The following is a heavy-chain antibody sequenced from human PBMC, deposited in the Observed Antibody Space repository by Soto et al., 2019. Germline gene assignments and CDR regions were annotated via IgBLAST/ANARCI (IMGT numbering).Heavy chain of an antibody. J-gene: IGHJ5*02. Sequence: EEQLLESGGSLVQPGGSLRLSCAASGFTFSSYAMSWVRQAPGKGLEWVSAISGSGGSTYYADSVKGRFTISRDNSKNTLYLQMNSLRAEDTAVYYCAKGTPCCGGSCYLDWFDPWGQGTLVTVSS. D-gene: IGHD2-15*01. CDR3: AKGTPCCGGSCYLDWFDP. CDR2: ISGSGGST. CDR1: GFTFSSYA. V-gene: IGHV3-23*01.